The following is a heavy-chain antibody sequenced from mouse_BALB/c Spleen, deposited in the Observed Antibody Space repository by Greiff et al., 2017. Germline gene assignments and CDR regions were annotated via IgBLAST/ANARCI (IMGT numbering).Heavy chain of an antibody. CDR2: ISTYYGDA. V-gene: IGHV1S137*01. D-gene: IGHD2-1*01. CDR3: AREGNGNFAY. J-gene: IGHJ3*01. Sequence: QVQLQQSGAELVRPGVSVKISCKGSGYTFTDYAMHWVKQSHAKSLEWIGVISTYYGDASYNQKFKGKATMTVDKSSSTAYMELARLTSEDSAIYYCAREGNGNFAYWGQGTLVTVSA. CDR1: GYTFTDYA.